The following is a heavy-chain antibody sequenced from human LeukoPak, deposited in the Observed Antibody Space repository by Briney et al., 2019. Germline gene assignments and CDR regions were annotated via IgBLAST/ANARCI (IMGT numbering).Heavy chain of an antibody. J-gene: IGHJ4*02. CDR2: ISGSGGST. D-gene: IGHD3-16*01. CDR3: AKDHFGGVDY. CDR1: GFTFSSYA. V-gene: IGHV3-23*01. Sequence: HPGASLRLSCAASGFTFSSYAMSWVRQAPGKGLEWVSAISGSGGSTYYADSVEGRFTISRDNSKNTLYLQMNSLRAEDTAVYYCAKDHFGGVDYWGQGTLVTVSS.